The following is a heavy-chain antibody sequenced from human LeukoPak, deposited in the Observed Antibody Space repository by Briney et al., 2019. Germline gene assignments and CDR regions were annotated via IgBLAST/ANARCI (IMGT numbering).Heavy chain of an antibody. V-gene: IGHV3-7*01. Sequence: SGRSLRLSCAASGFTFSSDWMNWVRQAPGKGLEWVATINQDGGVKYYVDSVRGRFTISRDNAQNSLYLQMNSLRAEDTAVYYCARDPDHIEEANFHYWGQGTLVPVSS. J-gene: IGHJ4*02. CDR3: ARDPDHIEEANFHY. CDR1: GFTFSSDW. CDR2: INQDGGVK. D-gene: IGHD1-26*01.